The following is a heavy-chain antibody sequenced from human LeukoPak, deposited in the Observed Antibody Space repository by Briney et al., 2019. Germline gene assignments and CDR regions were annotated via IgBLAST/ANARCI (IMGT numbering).Heavy chain of an antibody. D-gene: IGHD3-10*01. CDR3: AKDRYVSGTYYISV. J-gene: IGHJ4*02. CDR2: VSTDSAYT. CDR1: GFTFSDYY. V-gene: IGHV3-11*05. Sequence: GGSLRLSCTASGFTFSDYYMTWIRQAPGKGLEWLSYVSTDSAYTNYAGSVKGRFTISRDNAKSSLYLQMNSLRAEDTAVYYCAKDRYVSGTYYISVWGQGTLVTVSS.